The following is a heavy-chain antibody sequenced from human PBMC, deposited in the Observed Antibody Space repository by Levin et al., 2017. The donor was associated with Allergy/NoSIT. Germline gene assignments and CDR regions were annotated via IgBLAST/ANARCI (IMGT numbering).Heavy chain of an antibody. CDR1: GGSISSSISY. J-gene: IGHJ4*02. CDR3: TRQCYDILTGYYNFDY. V-gene: IGHV4-39*01. Sequence: PSETLSLTCTVSGGSISSSISYWGWIRQAPGKGLEWIGSIYNSGSTYYNPSLKSRVTTSVDTSKNQFSLKLSSVTAADTAVYYCTRQCYDILTGYYNFDYWGQGTLVTVSS. D-gene: IGHD3-9*01. CDR2: IYNSGST.